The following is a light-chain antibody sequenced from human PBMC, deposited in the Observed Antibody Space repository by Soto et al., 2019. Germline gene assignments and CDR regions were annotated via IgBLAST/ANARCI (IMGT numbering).Light chain of an antibody. Sequence: EIVLTQSPATLSLSPGERGTLSCRASESVTNYLAWYQQKPGQAPRLLIYGASTRATGIPARFTGSGSGTEFTLTISSLQSEDFAVYYCQQYNNWPLTFGGGTKVDIK. CDR2: GAS. CDR3: QQYNNWPLT. J-gene: IGKJ4*01. V-gene: IGKV3-15*01. CDR1: ESVTNY.